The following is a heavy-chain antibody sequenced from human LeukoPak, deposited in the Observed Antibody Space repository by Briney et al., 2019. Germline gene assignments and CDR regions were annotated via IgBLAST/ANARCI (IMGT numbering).Heavy chain of an antibody. CDR2: INHSGST. CDR3: ARGPDILTGYHDY. Sequence: SETLSLTCAVYGGSFSGYYWSWIRQPPGKGLEWNGEINHSGSTNYNPSLKSRVTISVDTSKNQFSLKLSSVTAADTAVYYCARGPDILTGYHDYWGQGTLVTVSS. V-gene: IGHV4-34*01. CDR1: GGSFSGYY. D-gene: IGHD3-9*01. J-gene: IGHJ4*02.